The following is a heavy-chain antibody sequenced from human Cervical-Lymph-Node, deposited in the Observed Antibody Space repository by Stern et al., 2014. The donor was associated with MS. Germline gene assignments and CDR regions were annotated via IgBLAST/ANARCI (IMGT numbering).Heavy chain of an antibody. D-gene: IGHD3-16*01. CDR3: ARGVGDY. CDR1: GFNFSSYW. V-gene: IGHV3-74*02. Sequence: VQLVESGGGLVQPGGSLRLSCAASGFNFSSYWMHWVRQFPEKGLLWVSQINRDGSDTSYADSVKGRFSISRDNIRNMLYLRMTSLRAEDTAVYYCARGVGDYWGQGARVTVSS. J-gene: IGHJ4*02. CDR2: INRDGSDT.